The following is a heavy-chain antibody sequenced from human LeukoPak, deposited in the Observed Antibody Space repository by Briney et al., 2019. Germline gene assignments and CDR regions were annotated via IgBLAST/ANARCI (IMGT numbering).Heavy chain of an antibody. V-gene: IGHV3-48*03. CDR3: ASDARSSLSSGNYYSALYFHH. D-gene: IGHD3-10*01. Sequence: SGGSLRLSCAASGFSLSPYEMNWVRQAPGKGLEWIAYISSGSITTKYSDSVKGRFTISRDSAKNSLYLQMNSLRAEDTAVYYCASDARSSLSSGNYYSALYFHHWGQGTLVTVSS. CDR2: ISSGSITT. CDR1: GFSLSPYE. J-gene: IGHJ1*01.